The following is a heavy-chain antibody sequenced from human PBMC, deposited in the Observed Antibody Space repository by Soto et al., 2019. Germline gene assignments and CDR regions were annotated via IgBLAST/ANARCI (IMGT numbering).Heavy chain of an antibody. CDR3: ARDLLHQGRWLQFSNWFDP. D-gene: IGHD5-12*01. Sequence: ASVKVSCKASGYTFTSYGISWVLQAPGQGLEWMGWISAYNGNTNYAQKLQGRVTMTTDTSTSTAYMELRSLRSDDTAVYYCARDLLHQGRWLQFSNWFDPWGQGTLVTVSS. CDR1: GYTFTSYG. J-gene: IGHJ5*02. V-gene: IGHV1-18*01. CDR2: ISAYNGNT.